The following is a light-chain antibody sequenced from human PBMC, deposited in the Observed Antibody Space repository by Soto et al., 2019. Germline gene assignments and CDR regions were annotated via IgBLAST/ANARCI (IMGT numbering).Light chain of an antibody. CDR3: QQYGSSVQ. CDR1: QSVTSKY. Sequence: IVFTQSPDTLSLSPGERATLSCRASQSVTSKYLAWYQQKPGQAPRLLIHGASNRATGIPDRFSGSGSGTDFTLTISRLEPEDFALYYCQQYGSSVQFGGGTKVDIK. V-gene: IGKV3-20*01. CDR2: GAS. J-gene: IGKJ4*01.